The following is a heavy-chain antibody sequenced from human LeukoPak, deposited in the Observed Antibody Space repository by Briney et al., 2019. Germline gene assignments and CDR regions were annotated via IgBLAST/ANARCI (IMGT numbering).Heavy chain of an antibody. CDR1: GGSFSGYY. Sequence: SETLSLTCAVYGGSFSGYYWSWIRQPPGKGLEWIEEINHSGSTNYNPSLKSRVTISVDTSKNQFSLKLSSVTAADTAVYYCARGSRYYYDSSGYYYFDYWGQGTLVTVSS. V-gene: IGHV4-34*01. CDR2: INHSGST. J-gene: IGHJ4*02. CDR3: ARGSRYYYDSSGYYYFDY. D-gene: IGHD3-22*01.